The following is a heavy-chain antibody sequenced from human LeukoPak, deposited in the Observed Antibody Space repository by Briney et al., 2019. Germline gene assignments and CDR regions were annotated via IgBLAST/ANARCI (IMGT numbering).Heavy chain of an antibody. CDR2: VNSDGSST. CDR1: GFTFSNYW. V-gene: IGHV3-74*01. J-gene: IGHJ4*02. CDR3: AKYYGSD. Sequence: GGSLILSCAASGFTFSNYWMHWVRQAPGKGLVWVSRVNSDGSSTSSADSVKGRFTISRDNSINTLYLQMNSLRPEDTAVYYCAKYYGSDWGQGTLVTVSS. D-gene: IGHD3-10*01.